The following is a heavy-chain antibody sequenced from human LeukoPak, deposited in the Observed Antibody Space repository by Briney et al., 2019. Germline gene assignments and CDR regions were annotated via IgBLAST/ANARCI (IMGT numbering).Heavy chain of an antibody. V-gene: IGHV3-48*04. CDR1: GFTLSPYS. CDR2: ISSSSSII. Sequence: GGSLRLSCVASGFTLSPYSMSWVRQAPGKGLEWVSYISSSSSIIYYADSVKGRFTISRDNAKNSLYLQMNSLRAEDTAVYYCARVGLAYGGNGTHWGQGTLVTVSS. D-gene: IGHD4-23*01. CDR3: ARVGLAYGGNGTH. J-gene: IGHJ4*02.